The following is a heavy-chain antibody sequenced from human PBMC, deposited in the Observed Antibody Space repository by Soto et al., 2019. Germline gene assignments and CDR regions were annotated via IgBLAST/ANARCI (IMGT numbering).Heavy chain of an antibody. CDR2: ISGSGGST. J-gene: IGHJ4*02. V-gene: IGHV3-23*01. CDR3: AKDQGSSWYEIDY. Sequence: EVQLLESGGGLVQPGGSLRLSCAASGFTFSNYAVTWVRQAPGKGLEWVSTISGSGGSTYYADSVKGRFTISRANSKNTLYLQMNSMRAEDTAVYYGAKDQGSSWYEIDYWGQGTLVTVSS. CDR1: GFTFSNYA. D-gene: IGHD6-13*01.